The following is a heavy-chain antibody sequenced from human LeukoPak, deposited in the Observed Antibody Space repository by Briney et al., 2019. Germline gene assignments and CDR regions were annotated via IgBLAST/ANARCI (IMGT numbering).Heavy chain of an antibody. CDR2: ISSSSSYI. CDR1: GFTFSSYS. CDR3: ARDPESGYDIYMDV. J-gene: IGHJ6*03. V-gene: IGHV3-21*01. D-gene: IGHD5-12*01. Sequence: PGGSLRLSCAASGFTFSSYSMNWVRQAPGKGLEWVSSISSSSSYIYYADSVKGRFTISRHNAKNSLYLQMNSLRAEDTAVYYCARDPESGYDIYMDVWGKGTTVTVSS.